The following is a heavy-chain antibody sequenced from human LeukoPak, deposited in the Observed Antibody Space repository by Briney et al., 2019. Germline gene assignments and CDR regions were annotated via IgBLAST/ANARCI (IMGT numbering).Heavy chain of an antibody. D-gene: IGHD4-23*01. V-gene: IGHV3-66*02. J-gene: IGHJ4*01. CDR2: MYPWGSA. Sequence: PGGSLRLSCAASGITLNTNDMNWVRQAPGKGLEWASIMYPWGSAFYTDSVKGRFTVTRDESKNMMFLQMNTLRPDDTAMYDCVRQGAGDNCRWGQGALVTVSS. CDR1: GITLNTND. CDR3: VRQGAGDNCR.